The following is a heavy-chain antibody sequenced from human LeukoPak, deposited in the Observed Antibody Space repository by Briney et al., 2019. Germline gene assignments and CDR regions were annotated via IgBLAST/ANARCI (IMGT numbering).Heavy chain of an antibody. V-gene: IGHV1-24*01. Sequence: ASVKVSCRVSGYTLTELSMNWVRQAPGKGLEWMGGIDPGDGETGYAQKFQGRVTRTEDTPTDTAYMELRSLRSQDTAVYYCATGDSGWVLYYCGMDVWGQGTTVTVSS. D-gene: IGHD6-19*01. CDR3: ATGDSGWVLYYCGMDV. CDR2: IDPGDGET. CDR1: GYTLTELS. J-gene: IGHJ6*02.